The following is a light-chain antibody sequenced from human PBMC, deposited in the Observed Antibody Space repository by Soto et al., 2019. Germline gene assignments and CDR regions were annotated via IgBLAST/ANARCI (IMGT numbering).Light chain of an antibody. CDR1: SSNIGNNY. CDR3: ATWDSSLSAGV. Sequence: QSVLTQPPSVSAAPGQKVTISCSGSSSNIGNNYVSWYQQLPGKAPKLLIYENNKRPSGIPDRFSGSKSGTSATLGITGLQTGDEADYYCATWDSSLSAGVFGGGTKLNVL. J-gene: IGLJ3*02. V-gene: IGLV1-51*01. CDR2: ENN.